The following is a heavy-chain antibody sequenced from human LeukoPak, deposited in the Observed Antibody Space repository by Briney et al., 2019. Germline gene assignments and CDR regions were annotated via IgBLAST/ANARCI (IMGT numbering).Heavy chain of an antibody. V-gene: IGHV3-43D*03. J-gene: IGHJ4*02. CDR3: AKEGYCSSTSCYGLDY. D-gene: IGHD2-2*01. CDR2: ISWDGGST. CDR1: GFTFDDYA. Sequence: PGGSLRLSCGASGFTFDDYAMHWVRQAPGKGLEWVSLISWDGGSTYYADSVKGRFPITRDNSKNSLYLQMNSLGAEDTDLYYCAKEGYCSSTSCYGLDYWGQGTLVTVSS.